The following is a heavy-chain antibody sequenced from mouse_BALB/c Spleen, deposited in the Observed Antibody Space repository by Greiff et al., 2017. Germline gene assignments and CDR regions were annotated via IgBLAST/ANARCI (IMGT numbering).Heavy chain of an antibody. J-gene: IGHJ4*01. CDR1: GFTFSSFG. Sequence: VQLVESGGGLVQPGGSRKLSCAASGFTFSSFGMHWVRQAPEKGLEWVAYISSGSSTIYYADTVKGRFTISRDNPKNTLFLQMTSLRSEDTAMYYCARDGSSYDAMDYWGQGTSVTVSS. CDR2: ISSGSSTI. D-gene: IGHD1-1*01. CDR3: ARDGSSYDAMDY. V-gene: IGHV5-17*02.